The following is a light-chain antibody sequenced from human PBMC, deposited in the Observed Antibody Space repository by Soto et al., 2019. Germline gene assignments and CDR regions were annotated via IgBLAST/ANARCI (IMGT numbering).Light chain of an antibody. CDR3: TSYTSSSTLV. V-gene: IGLV2-14*01. J-gene: IGLJ2*01. Sequence: QSALTQPASVSGSPGQSITISCTGTTSDVGGCNYVSWYQQHPGKAPKLMIYEVNNRPSGVSNRFSGSKSGNTASLIISGLQAEDEADYYCTSYTSSSTLVIGGGTKLTVL. CDR2: EVN. CDR1: TSDVGGCNY.